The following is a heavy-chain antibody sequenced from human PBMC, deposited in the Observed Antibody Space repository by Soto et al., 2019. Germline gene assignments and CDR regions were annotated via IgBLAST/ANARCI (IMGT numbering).Heavy chain of an antibody. V-gene: IGHV1-2*02. Sequence: QVQLVQSGAEVKKPGASVKVSCKASGYTFTGHYIHWVRQAPGQGLEWMGWTNPNTGDANSAQKFQGRVTMTRDTAISTVYMDLRSLTFDDTAVYYCARGEDYSRMEVWGKGTTVTVSS. CDR2: TNPNTGDA. CDR1: GYTFTGHY. D-gene: IGHD4-4*01. J-gene: IGHJ6*04. CDR3: ARGEDYSRMEV.